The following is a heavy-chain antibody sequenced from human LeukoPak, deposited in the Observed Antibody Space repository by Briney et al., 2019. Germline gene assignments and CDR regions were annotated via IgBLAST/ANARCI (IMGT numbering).Heavy chain of an antibody. J-gene: IGHJ4*02. CDR3: SSLPYGSGRVFNY. D-gene: IGHD3-10*01. V-gene: IGHV4-34*01. CDR2: INHSGST. Sequence: SETLSLTCVVYSGSFSGYYWTWIRQPPGKGLEWIGEINHSGSTNYSPSLKSRVTISVDTSKTQFSLKLSSVTAADTAVYYCSSLPYGSGRVFNYWGQGTLVTVSS. CDR1: SGSFSGYY.